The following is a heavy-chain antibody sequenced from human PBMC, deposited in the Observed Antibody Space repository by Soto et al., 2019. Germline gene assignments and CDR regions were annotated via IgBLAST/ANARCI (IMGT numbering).Heavy chain of an antibody. CDR2: ISGSGGST. Sequence: GGSLRLSCAASGFTFSSYAMSWVRQAPGKGLEWVSAISGSGGSTYYADSVKGRFTISRDNSKNTLYLQMNSLRAEDTAVYYCAKVVGSPPPPQGHYGMDVWGQGTTVTVSS. D-gene: IGHD2-15*01. CDR1: GFTFSSYA. CDR3: AKVVGSPPPPQGHYGMDV. V-gene: IGHV3-23*01. J-gene: IGHJ6*02.